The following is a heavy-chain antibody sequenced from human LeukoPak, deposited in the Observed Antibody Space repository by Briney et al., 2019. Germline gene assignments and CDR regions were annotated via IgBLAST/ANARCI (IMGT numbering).Heavy chain of an antibody. CDR2: IYYSGST. CDR1: GGSISSGGYY. CDR3: ATNEYNGNYKGAFNI. D-gene: IGHD1-7*01. Sequence: SQTLSLTCTVSGGSISSGGYYWSWIRQHPGKGLEWIGYIYYSGSTYYNPSLKSRVTISVNTSKNQFSLKLSSVTAADTAVYYCATNEYNGNYKGAFNIWGQGTMVTVSS. J-gene: IGHJ3*02. V-gene: IGHV4-31*03.